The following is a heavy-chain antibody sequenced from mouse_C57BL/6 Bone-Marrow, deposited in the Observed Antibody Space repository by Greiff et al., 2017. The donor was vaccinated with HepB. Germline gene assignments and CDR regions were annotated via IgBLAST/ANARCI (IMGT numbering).Heavy chain of an antibody. V-gene: IGHV1-69*01. Sequence: VQLQQPGAELVMPGASVKLSCKASGYTFTSYWMHWVKQRPGQGLEWIGEIDPSDSYTNYNQKFKGKSTLTVDKSSSPAYMQLSSLTSEDSAVYYCARATLSYYGSSVDYWGQGTTLTVSS. D-gene: IGHD1-1*01. J-gene: IGHJ2*01. CDR2: IDPSDSYT. CDR3: ARATLSYYGSSVDY. CDR1: GYTFTSYW.